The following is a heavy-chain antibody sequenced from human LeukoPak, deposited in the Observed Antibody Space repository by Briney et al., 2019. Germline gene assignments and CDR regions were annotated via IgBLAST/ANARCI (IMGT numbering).Heavy chain of an antibody. CDR2: INPNSGGT. D-gene: IGHD3-22*01. CDR3: ARAPDYYDSSGYRDTGHAFDI. CDR1: GFTFTGYY. V-gene: IGHV1-2*02. Sequence: ASVKVSCKASGFTFTGYYMHWVRQAPGQGLEWMGWINPNSGGTNYAQKFQGRVTMTRDTSISTAYMELSRLRSDDTAVYYCARAPDYYDSSGYRDTGHAFDIWGQGTMVTVSS. J-gene: IGHJ3*02.